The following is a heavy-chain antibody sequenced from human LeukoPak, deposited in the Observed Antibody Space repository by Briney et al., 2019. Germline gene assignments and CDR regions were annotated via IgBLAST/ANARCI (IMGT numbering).Heavy chain of an antibody. CDR1: GFTFRSYS. CDR3: ATVAMEDWYLDL. Sequence: GGSLRLSCVASGFTFRSYSMNWVRQAPGKGLEWVSYISSSGSTIYYADAVKGRFTISRDNAKNSLYLQMSSLRDEDTAVYYCATVAMEDWYLDLWGRGTLVTVSS. V-gene: IGHV3-48*02. D-gene: IGHD5-18*01. J-gene: IGHJ2*01. CDR2: ISSSGSTI.